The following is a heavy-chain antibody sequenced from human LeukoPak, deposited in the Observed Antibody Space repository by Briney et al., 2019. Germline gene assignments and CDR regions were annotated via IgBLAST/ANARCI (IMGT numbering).Heavy chain of an antibody. Sequence: GGSLRLSCAASGFTFSNSAMHWVRHAPGKGLEWVAVISFDGTNKYYADSVKGRFNISRDNSKNTVYVQMSSLRGDDSGVYYCAAGSSVDCSRTSCPPTDYWGQGTLVTVSS. J-gene: IGHJ4*02. CDR3: AAGSSVDCSRTSCPPTDY. CDR2: ISFDGTNK. D-gene: IGHD2-2*01. CDR1: GFTFSNSA. V-gene: IGHV3-30-3*01.